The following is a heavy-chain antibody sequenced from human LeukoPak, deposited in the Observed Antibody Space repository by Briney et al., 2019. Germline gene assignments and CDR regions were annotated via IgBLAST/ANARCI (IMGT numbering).Heavy chain of an antibody. D-gene: IGHD3-10*01. CDR2: ISSTSSSI. J-gene: IGHJ4*02. V-gene: IGHV3-21*01. CDR1: GFTFSSYT. Sequence: PGGSLRLSCAASGFTFSSYTMNWVRQAPGKGLEGVSSISSTSSSIYYADSVRGRFTISRDNAKNSLYLQMNSLRAEDTAVYYCAGSRGLDYWGQGTLVTFSS. CDR3: AGSRGLDY.